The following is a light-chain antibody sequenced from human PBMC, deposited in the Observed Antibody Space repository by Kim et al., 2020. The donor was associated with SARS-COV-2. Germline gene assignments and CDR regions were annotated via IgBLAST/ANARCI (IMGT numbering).Light chain of an antibody. V-gene: IGKV3-20*01. CDR2: GAS. CDR1: QSVNYKY. Sequence: SPGESATLSCRAGQSVNYKYLAWYQQKPGQAPRLLIYGASTRATGIPDRFTGSGSGTDYTLTIHRLEPEDFVVYYCQQYGSSPSFTFGGGTKLEIK. CDR3: QQYGSSPSFT. J-gene: IGKJ4*01.